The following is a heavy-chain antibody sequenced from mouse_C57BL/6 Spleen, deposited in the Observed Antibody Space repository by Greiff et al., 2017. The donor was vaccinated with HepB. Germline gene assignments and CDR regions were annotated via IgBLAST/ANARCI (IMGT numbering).Heavy chain of an antibody. CDR2: ISSGGDYI. J-gene: IGHJ3*01. CDR3: TRDLYSNYWFAY. Sequence: EVNVVESGEGLVKPGGSLKLSCAASGFTFSSYAMSWVRQTPEKRLEWVAYISSGGDYIYYADTVKGRFTISRDNARNTLYLQMSSLKSEDTAMYYCTRDLYSNYWFAYWGQGTLVTVSA. D-gene: IGHD2-5*01. CDR1: GFTFSSYA. V-gene: IGHV5-9-1*02.